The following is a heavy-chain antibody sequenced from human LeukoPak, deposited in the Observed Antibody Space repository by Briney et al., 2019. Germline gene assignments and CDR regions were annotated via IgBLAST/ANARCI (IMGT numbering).Heavy chain of an antibody. V-gene: IGHV1-2*02. Sequence: ASVKVPCKASGYTFTGYYMHWVRQAPGQGLEWVGWINPNSGGTNYAQKFQGRVTMTRDTSISTAYMELSRLRSDDTAVYYCAREIQLWPYYFDYWGQGTLVTVSS. CDR1: GYTFTGYY. D-gene: IGHD5-18*01. CDR2: INPNSGGT. CDR3: AREIQLWPYYFDY. J-gene: IGHJ4*02.